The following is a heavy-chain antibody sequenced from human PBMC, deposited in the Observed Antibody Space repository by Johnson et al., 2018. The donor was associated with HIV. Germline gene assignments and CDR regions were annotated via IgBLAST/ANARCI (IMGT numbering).Heavy chain of an antibody. D-gene: IGHD1-26*01. CDR2: IWYDGSNK. V-gene: IGHV3-30*19. CDR1: GFTFSSYG. Sequence: QVQLVESGGGVVQPGRSLRLSCAASGFTFSSYGMHWVRQAPGKGLEWVAVIWYDGSNKYYADSVKGRFTISRDNSKNTLYLQMNSLRAEDTAVYYCARERVGDAFDIWGQGTMVTVSS. J-gene: IGHJ3*02. CDR3: ARERVGDAFDI.